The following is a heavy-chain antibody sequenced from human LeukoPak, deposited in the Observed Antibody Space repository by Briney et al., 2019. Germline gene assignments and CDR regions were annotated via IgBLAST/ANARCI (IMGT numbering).Heavy chain of an antibody. CDR3: ASLAVEMATSQVFDY. Sequence: SETLSLTCTVSGGSISSSTYFWGWIRQPPGKGLEWIGTIYYSGSTYYNPSLKSRVTISVDTSKNQFSLKLSSVTAADTAVYYCASLAVEMATSQVFDYWGQGTLVTVSS. D-gene: IGHD5-24*01. V-gene: IGHV4-39*07. CDR1: GGSISSSTYF. J-gene: IGHJ4*02. CDR2: IYYSGST.